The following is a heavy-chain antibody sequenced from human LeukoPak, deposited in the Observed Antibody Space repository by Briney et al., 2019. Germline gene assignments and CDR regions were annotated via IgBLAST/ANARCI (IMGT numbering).Heavy chain of an antibody. CDR3: ARDERATVTASNY. Sequence: GGSLRLSCAASGFTFSSYGMHWVRQAPGKGLEWVAVIWYDGSNKYYADSVEGRFTISRDNSKNTLYLQMNSLRAEDTAVYYCARDERATVTASNYWGQGTLVTVSS. D-gene: IGHD4-17*01. V-gene: IGHV3-33*01. CDR2: IWYDGSNK. CDR1: GFTFSSYG. J-gene: IGHJ4*02.